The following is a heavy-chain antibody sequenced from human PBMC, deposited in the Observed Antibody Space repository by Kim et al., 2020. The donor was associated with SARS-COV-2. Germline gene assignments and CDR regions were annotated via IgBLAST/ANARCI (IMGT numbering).Heavy chain of an antibody. CDR1: GYTFTSYD. D-gene: IGHD3-10*01. CDR3: ARGSQYYYGSGSYHDY. V-gene: IGHV1-8*01. CDR2: MNPNSGNT. J-gene: IGHJ4*02. Sequence: ASVKVSCKASGYTFTSYDINWVRQATGQGLEWMGWMNPNSGNTGYAQKFQGRVTMTRNTSISTAYMELSSLRSEDTAVYYCARGSQYYYGSGSYHDYWGQGTLVTVSS.